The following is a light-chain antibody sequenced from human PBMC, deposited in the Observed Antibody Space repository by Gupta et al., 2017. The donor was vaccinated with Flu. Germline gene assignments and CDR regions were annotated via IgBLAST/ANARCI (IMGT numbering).Light chain of an antibody. Sequence: QSVQTQPPSESGTPGQRVTISCSGSSSNIGINTVSWYQQLPGATPKLLIYSNNQRPSGVPDRFSGSKSGTSAALAISGLQAEDEADYYCAAWDESRNGWVFGGGAKLTVL. CDR1: SSNIGINT. J-gene: IGLJ2*01. CDR2: SNN. V-gene: IGLV1-44*01. CDR3: AAWDESRNGWV.